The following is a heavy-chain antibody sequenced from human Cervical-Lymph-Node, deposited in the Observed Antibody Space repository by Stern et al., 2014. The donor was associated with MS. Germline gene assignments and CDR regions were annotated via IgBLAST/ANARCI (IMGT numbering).Heavy chain of an antibody. D-gene: IGHD3-10*01. V-gene: IGHV1-18*01. J-gene: IGHJ6*02. CDR1: GYMFTSYG. CDR3: ARDGTMVRGVNNFHYFGMDV. CDR2: INPYNDNT. Sequence: QVQLVESGAEVKKSGASVKVSCKASGYMFTSYGISWVRQAPGQGLEWMGWINPYNDNTNYAQNFQGRLTMTTDTSTSTVYMELRSLRSDDTATYYCARDGTMVRGVNNFHYFGMDVWGQGTTVTVS.